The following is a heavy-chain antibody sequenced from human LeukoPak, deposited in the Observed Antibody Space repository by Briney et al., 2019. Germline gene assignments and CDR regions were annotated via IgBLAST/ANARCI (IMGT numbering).Heavy chain of an antibody. J-gene: IGHJ4*02. D-gene: IGHD1-26*01. CDR2: IKQDGSEK. CDR1: GFTFSTYW. Sequence: GGSLRLSCAASGFTFSTYWMTWVRQAPGKGLEWVANIKQDGSEKCYVDSVKGRFTISRDNAKNSLYLQMNSLRAEDTAVYYCARASPRGVRWGPFDYWGQGTLVTVSS. V-gene: IGHV3-7*01. CDR3: ARASPRGVRWGPFDY.